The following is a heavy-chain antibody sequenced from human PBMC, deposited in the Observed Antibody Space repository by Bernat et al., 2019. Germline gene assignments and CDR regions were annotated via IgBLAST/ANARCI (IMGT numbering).Heavy chain of an antibody. CDR3: AKDGQLTPYFYYYMDV. CDR1: GFTFGSYW. Sequence: EMQLVESGGGLVQPGGSLRLSCAASGFTFGSYWMHWVRHVPGKGLLWVARINSDGNVIKYADSVKGRFTISRDNAKNTLYLQMNSLRAEDTANYYCAKDGQLTPYFYYYMDVWGRGTTVTVSS. CDR2: INSDGNVI. V-gene: IGHV3-74*03. J-gene: IGHJ6*03. D-gene: IGHD3-10*01.